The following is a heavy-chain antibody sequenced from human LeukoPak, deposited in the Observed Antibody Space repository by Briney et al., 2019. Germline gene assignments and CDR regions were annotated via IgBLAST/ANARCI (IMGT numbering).Heavy chain of an antibody. D-gene: IGHD2-2*02. CDR2: IIPIFGTA. V-gene: IGHV1-69*13. Sequence: SVKVSCKASGGTFSSYAISWVRQAPGQGLEWMGGIIPIFGTANYAQKFQGRVTITADESTSTAYMELSSLGSEDTAVYYCASQYQLLYEYYYMDVWGKGTTVTVSS. J-gene: IGHJ6*03. CDR3: ASQYQLLYEYYYMDV. CDR1: GGTFSSYA.